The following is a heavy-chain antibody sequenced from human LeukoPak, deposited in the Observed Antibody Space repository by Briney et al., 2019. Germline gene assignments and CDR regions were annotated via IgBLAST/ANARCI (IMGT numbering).Heavy chain of an antibody. D-gene: IGHD3-16*01. CDR1: GDSITNDY. CDR3: TRCHYDCVWGSYSQFDY. CDR2: LHHSGST. Sequence: PSETLSLTCAVSGDSITNDYWSWIRQPPGKGLEWIGYLHHSGSTKYNPSLKSRVTISVDKAKNQFSLKLSSVTPADTAFYYCTRCHYDCVWGSYSQFDYWGQGSLVTVSS. V-gene: IGHV4-59*01. J-gene: IGHJ4*02.